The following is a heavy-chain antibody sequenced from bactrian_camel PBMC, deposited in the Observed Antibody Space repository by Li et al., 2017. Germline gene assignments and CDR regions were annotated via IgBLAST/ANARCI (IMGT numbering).Heavy chain of an antibody. V-gene: IGHV3S53*01. Sequence: HVQLVESGGNSVQAGGSLRLSCTVSGNIDTMYCMGWFRQAPGSEREAVASISTDGGSTDYAGSVEGRFTISSAGNTLYLQMNSLKPGDTAVYYCAADGGVSDYVPRPFAYWGQGTQVTVS. J-gene: IGHJ6*01. CDR1: GNIDTMYC. D-gene: IGHD4*01. CDR2: ISTDGGST. CDR3: AADGGVSDYVPRPFAY.